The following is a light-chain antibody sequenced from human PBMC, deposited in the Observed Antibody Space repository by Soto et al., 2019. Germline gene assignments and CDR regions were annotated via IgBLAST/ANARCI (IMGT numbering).Light chain of an antibody. Sequence: QSVLTQPASVSGSPGQSITISCTGASSDIGGCNHVSWYQQHPGKAPKLIIYNVSHRPSGVSTRFSGSKYGNTASLIIAGLQAEDEADYFCSSYTNTSPHVIFGGGTKLTVL. J-gene: IGLJ2*01. CDR1: SSDIGGCNH. CDR3: SSYTNTSPHVI. CDR2: NVS. V-gene: IGLV2-14*03.